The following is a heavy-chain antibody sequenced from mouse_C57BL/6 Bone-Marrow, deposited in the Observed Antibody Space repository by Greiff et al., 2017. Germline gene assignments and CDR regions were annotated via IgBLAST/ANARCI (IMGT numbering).Heavy chain of an antibody. Sequence: EVMLVESGGGLVQPKGSLKLSCAASGFSFNTYAMNWVRQAPGKGLEWVARIRSKSNNYATYYADSVKDRFTISRDDSESMLYLQMNNLKTEDTAMYYCVRLEVYYFDYWGQGTTLTVSS. CDR2: IRSKSNNYAT. CDR3: VRLEVYYFDY. CDR1: GFSFNTYA. J-gene: IGHJ2*01. V-gene: IGHV10-1*01.